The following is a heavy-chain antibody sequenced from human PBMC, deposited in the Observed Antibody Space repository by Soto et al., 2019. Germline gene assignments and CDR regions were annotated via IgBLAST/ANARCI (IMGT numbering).Heavy chain of an antibody. CDR1: GYTFTSYG. V-gene: IGHV1-18*01. J-gene: IGHJ3*02. CDR3: ARWLRVGGVICAFDI. CDR2: ISAYNGNT. D-gene: IGHD3-16*01. Sequence: ASVKVSCKASGYTFTSYGISWVRQAPGQGLEWMGWISAYNGNTNYAQKLQGRVTMTTDTSTSTAYMELRSLRSDDTAVYYCARWLRVGGVICAFDIWGQGTMVTVSS.